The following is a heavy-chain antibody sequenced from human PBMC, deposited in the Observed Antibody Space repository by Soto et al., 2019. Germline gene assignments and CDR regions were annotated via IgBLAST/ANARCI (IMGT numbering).Heavy chain of an antibody. J-gene: IGHJ4*02. CDR3: ARGPAYGDYPIDY. Sequence: GGSLRLSCAASGFTFSSYSMNWVRQAPGKGLEWVSYISSSSSTIYYADSVKGRFTISRDNAKNSLYLQMNSLRAEDTAVYYCARGPAYGDYPIDYWGQGTLVTVSS. V-gene: IGHV3-48*01. CDR1: GFTFSSYS. CDR2: ISSSSSTI. D-gene: IGHD4-17*01.